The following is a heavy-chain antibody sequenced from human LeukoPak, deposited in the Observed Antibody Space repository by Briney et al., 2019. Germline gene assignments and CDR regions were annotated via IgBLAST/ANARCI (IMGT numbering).Heavy chain of an antibody. J-gene: IGHJ6*02. CDR3: ARDTYGSGSYYNGPYYYGMDV. D-gene: IGHD3-10*01. CDR1: GGSISSYY. Sequence: SETLSLTCTVSGGSISSYYWSRIRQPPGKGLEWIGYIYYSGSTNYNPSLKSRVTISVDTSKNQFSLKLSSVTAADTAVYYCARDTYGSGSYYNGPYYYGMDVWGQGTTVTVSS. CDR2: IYYSGST. V-gene: IGHV4-59*01.